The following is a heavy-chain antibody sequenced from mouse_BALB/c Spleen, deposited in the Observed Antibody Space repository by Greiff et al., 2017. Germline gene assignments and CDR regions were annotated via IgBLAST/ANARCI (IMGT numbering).Heavy chain of an antibody. Sequence: DVQLQESGAELVRPGALVKLSCKASGFNIKDYYMHWVKQRPEQGLEWIGWIDPENGNTIYDPKFQGKASITADTSSNTAYLQLSSLTSEDTAVYYCAITTVDFAYWGQGTLVTVSA. CDR2: IDPENGNT. J-gene: IGHJ3*01. CDR1: GFNIKDYY. V-gene: IGHV14-1*02. CDR3: AITTVDFAY. D-gene: IGHD1-1*01.